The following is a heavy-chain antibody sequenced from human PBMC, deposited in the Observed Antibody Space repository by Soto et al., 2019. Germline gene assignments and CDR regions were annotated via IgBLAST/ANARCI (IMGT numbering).Heavy chain of an antibody. CDR3: ARNIVVVPAAMRLAAAGTAYYFDY. D-gene: IGHD2-2*01. CDR2: IYYSGRT. CDR1: GGSISSYY. V-gene: IGHV4-59*08. J-gene: IGHJ4*02. Sequence: QVQLQESGPGLVKPSETLSLTCTVSGGSISSYYWSWIRQPPGKGLEWIGYIYYSGRTNYNPSLKRRVTISVDTSKNQFSLKLSSVTAADTAVYYCARNIVVVPAAMRLAAAGTAYYFDYWGQGTLVTVSS.